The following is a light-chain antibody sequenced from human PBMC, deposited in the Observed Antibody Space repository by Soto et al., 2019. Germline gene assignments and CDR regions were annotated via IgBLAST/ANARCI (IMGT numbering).Light chain of an antibody. CDR3: HQSYTVPIT. J-gene: IGKJ5*01. CDR1: QSLNSW. V-gene: IGKV1-5*03. CDR2: KTS. Sequence: IQLTQPPSTPSASVVDIASINCRASQSLNSWLAWYQQKPGKAPKLLIYKTSTLESGVPSRFSGSGSGTEFTLTITNLQPEDFVTYYCHQSYTVPITFGKGTQREIK.